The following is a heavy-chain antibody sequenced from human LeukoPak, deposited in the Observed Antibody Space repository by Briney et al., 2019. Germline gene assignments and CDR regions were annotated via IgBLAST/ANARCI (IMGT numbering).Heavy chain of an antibody. CDR1: GFTFSDYY. D-gene: IGHD6-6*01. Sequence: GGSLRLSCAASGFTFSDYYMSWIRQAPGKGLEWVSYISGSGSTIYYADSVKGRFTISRDNAKNSLYLQMNSLRAEDTAVYYCARYSKAARLFSKRRYYFDYWGQGTLVTVSS. CDR2: ISGSGSTI. V-gene: IGHV3-11*01. J-gene: IGHJ4*02. CDR3: ARYSKAARLFSKRRYYFDY.